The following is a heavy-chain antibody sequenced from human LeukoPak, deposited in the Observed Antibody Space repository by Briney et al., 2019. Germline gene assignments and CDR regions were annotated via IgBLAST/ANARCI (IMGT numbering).Heavy chain of an antibody. J-gene: IGHJ4*02. CDR2: INPNSGGT. D-gene: IGHD2-2*01. CDR3: ARGRGDIVVVPAAVLIDY. Sequence: ASVKVSCKASGYTFTGYYMHWVRQAPGQGLEWMGRINPNSGGTNYAQKFQGRVTMTRDTSISTAHMELSRLRSDDTAVYYCARGRGDIVVVPAAVLIDYWGQGTLVTVSS. CDR1: GYTFTGYY. V-gene: IGHV1-2*06.